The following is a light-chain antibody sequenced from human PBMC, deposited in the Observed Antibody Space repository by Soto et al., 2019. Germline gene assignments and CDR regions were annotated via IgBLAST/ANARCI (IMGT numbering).Light chain of an antibody. Sequence: VIWMTQSPSLLSASTGDRVAISRRMSQGISSYLAWYQQKPGKPPKLLIYDASSLESGVPSRFSGSGSGTDFSLTITSLQPDDSATYYCQQYHSYYPWTFGQGTKVDIK. CDR2: DAS. V-gene: IGKV1D-8*01. J-gene: IGKJ1*01. CDR3: QQYHSYYPWT. CDR1: QGISSY.